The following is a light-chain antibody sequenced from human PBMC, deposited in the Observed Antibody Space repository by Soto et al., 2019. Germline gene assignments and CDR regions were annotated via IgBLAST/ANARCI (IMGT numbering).Light chain of an antibody. CDR2: DAS. J-gene: IGKJ5*01. Sequence: EIVLTQSPAALSLSPGERATLSCRASQSVSSYLAWYQQKPGQAPRLLIYDASNRATGIPARFSGSGSGTDFTLTISSLEPEDFAVYYCQHLGITFGQGTRLEIK. CDR1: QSVSSY. V-gene: IGKV3-11*01. CDR3: QHLGIT.